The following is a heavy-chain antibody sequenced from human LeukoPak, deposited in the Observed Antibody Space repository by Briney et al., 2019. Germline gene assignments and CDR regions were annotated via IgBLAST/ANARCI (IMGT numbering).Heavy chain of an antibody. CDR3: ARHPKFSVVVTDIFDY. CDR1: GGSISSSHYY. J-gene: IGHJ4*02. CDR2: VYYTGSA. V-gene: IGHV4-39*01. D-gene: IGHD2-21*02. Sequence: SETLSLTCTASGGSISSSHYYWGWIRQPPGKGLEWIRSVYYTGSAYYNPSLKSRVTISVDTSKNQFSLKLSSVTAADTAVYYCARHPKFSVVVTDIFDYWGQGTLVTVSS.